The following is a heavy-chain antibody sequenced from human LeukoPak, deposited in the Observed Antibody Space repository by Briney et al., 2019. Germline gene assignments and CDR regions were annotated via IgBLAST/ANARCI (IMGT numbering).Heavy chain of an antibody. D-gene: IGHD7-27*01. V-gene: IGHV4-4*08. CDR3: ARELNWGFDV. J-gene: IGHJ4*02. Sequence: SETLSLTCTVSGGSISSYYWSWIRQPPGKGLEWIGYIYYSGSTYYNPSLKSRVTISVDTSKNQFSLKLSSVTAADTAVYYCARELNWGFDVWGQGTLVTVSS. CDR1: GGSISSYY. CDR2: IYYSGST.